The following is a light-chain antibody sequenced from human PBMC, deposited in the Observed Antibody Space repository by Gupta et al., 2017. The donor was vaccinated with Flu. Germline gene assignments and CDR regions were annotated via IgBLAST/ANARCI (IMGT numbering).Light chain of an antibody. CDR2: GAY. CDR1: QSFSSNC. CDR3: QKDCTSPT. Sequence: PGTLSLSPGERATLSCGASQSFSSNCLDWYQQNPPPSPRLLMYGAYTSGTGITASFSGSGDVTDFTRSSSRVVPEDAAGSSRQKDCTSPTFGQGTKLEIK. V-gene: IGKV3-20*01. J-gene: IGKJ2*01.